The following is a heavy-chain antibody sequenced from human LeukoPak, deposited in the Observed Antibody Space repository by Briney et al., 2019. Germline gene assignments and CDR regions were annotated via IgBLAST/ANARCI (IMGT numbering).Heavy chain of an antibody. V-gene: IGHV3-66*04. J-gene: IGHJ3*02. CDR1: GFTVSSNY. Sequence: PGGSLRLSCAASGFTVSSNYMSWVRQAPGKGLEWVSVIYSGGSTDYADSVKGRFTISRDNSKNTLYLQMNNLRAEDTAVYYCARQRAFDIWGQGTMVTVSS. CDR3: ARQRAFDI. CDR2: IYSGGST.